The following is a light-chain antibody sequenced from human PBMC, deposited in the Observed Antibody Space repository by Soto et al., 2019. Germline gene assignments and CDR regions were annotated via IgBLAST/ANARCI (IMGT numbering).Light chain of an antibody. CDR1: QDIGGR. J-gene: IGKJ1*01. CDR2: AAS. Sequence: THMSQSPSSLPASSGHRITITFRASQDIGGRLAWFQQKPGQAPQYLIQAASILQSGVPSRFSGSGSGTDFILTINNLQPEDFAAYFCLQVCTFPRTFGLGTKVDI. V-gene: IGKV1-12*01. CDR3: LQVCTFPRT.